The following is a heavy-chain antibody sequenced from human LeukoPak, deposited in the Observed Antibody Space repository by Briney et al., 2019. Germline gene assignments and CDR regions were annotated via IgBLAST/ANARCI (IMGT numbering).Heavy chain of an antibody. J-gene: IGHJ6*04. Sequence: SETLSLTCTVSGGSISSYYWSWIRQPPGKGLEWIGYIYYSGSTNYNHSLKSRVTISVDTSKNQFSLKLSSVTAADTAVDYCARDELYCSSSSCSNFYYYGMDVWGKGTTVTVSS. D-gene: IGHD2-2*01. CDR2: IYYSGST. CDR1: GGSISSYY. V-gene: IGHV4-59*01. CDR3: ARDELYCSSSSCSNFYYYGMDV.